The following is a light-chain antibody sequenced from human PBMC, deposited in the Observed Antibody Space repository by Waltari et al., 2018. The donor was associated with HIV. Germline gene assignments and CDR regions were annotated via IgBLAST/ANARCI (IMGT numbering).Light chain of an antibody. CDR3: QAWDGDTVI. J-gene: IGLJ2*01. V-gene: IGLV3-1*01. CDR1: TLGNTY. CDR2: KDR. Sequence: DLSQDPAVSVSPGQTVTLACFGATLGNTYTSWFQQKAGQPPVLVLYKDRKRPSGIPDRFSGSTSGDTASLIISDTQAIDEAEYFCQAWDGDTVIFGGGTKLTVL.